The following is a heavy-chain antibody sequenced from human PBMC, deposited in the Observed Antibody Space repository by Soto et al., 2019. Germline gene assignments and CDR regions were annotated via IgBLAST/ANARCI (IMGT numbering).Heavy chain of an antibody. CDR2: IYYSGST. V-gene: IGHV4-59*01. CDR1: GGSISSYY. CDR3: ARGNIVVVPADDYYYYYGMDV. Sequence: PSETLSLTCTVSGGSISSYYWSWIRQPPGKGLEWIGYIYYSGSTNYNPSLKSRVTISVDTSKNQFSLQLSSVTAADTAVYYCARGNIVVVPADDYYYYYGMDVWGQGTTVT. D-gene: IGHD2-2*01. J-gene: IGHJ6*02.